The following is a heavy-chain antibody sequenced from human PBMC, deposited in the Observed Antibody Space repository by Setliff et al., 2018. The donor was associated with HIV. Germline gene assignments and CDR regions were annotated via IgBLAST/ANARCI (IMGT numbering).Heavy chain of an antibody. J-gene: IGHJ4*02. CDR2: IYPNGSP. D-gene: IGHD3-10*01. Sequence: PSETLSLTCTVSGGSISSYYWSWIRQPPGKGLEWIGYIYPNGSPDYPSGNIVYNPSFRSRVTLSLDTSKNQFSLKLTSVTAADAAVYYCTGDYNSGSYRFDYWGQGTPVTVSS. CDR3: TGDYNSGSYRFDY. V-gene: IGHV4-4*08. CDR1: GGSISSYY.